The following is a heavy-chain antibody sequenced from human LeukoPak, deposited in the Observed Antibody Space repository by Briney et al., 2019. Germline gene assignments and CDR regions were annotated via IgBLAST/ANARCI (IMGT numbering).Heavy chain of an antibody. V-gene: IGHV3-30*18. CDR1: GFTFSSYG. J-gene: IGHJ4*02. CDR2: ISYDGSNK. D-gene: IGHD3-22*01. Sequence: GRSLRLSCAASGFTFSSYGMHWVRQAPGKGLEWVAVISYDGSNKYYADSVKGRFTISRDNSKNTLYLQMNSLRAEDTAVYYCAKVGVYYYDSSGYIDYWGQGTLVTVSS. CDR3: AKVGVYYYDSSGYIDY.